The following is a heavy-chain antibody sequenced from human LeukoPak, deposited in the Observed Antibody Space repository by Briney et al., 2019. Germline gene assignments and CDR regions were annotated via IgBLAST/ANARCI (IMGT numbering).Heavy chain of an antibody. J-gene: IGHJ4*02. D-gene: IGHD1-26*01. CDR2: INPNSGGT. V-gene: IGHV1-2*06. CDR3: AGDLGSYPFDY. Sequence: ASVKVSCKASGYTFTGYYTHWVRQAPGQGLEWMGRINPNSGGTNYAQKFQGRVTMTRDTSISTAYMELSRLRSDDTAVYYCAGDLGSYPFDYWGQGTLVTVSS. CDR1: GYTFTGYY.